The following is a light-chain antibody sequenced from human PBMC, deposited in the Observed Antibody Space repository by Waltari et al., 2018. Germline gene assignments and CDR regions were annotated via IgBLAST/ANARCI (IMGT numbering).Light chain of an antibody. CDR1: NSGNSN. CDR3: QQYNNRPWT. J-gene: IGKJ1*01. V-gene: IGKV3-15*01. CDR2: VAS. Sequence: SCSAHNSGNSNLAWYQQKLGQAPRVLIYVASTRATGVPARFSGSGSGTEFTLTISSLQSEDFALYYCQQYNNRPWTFGQGTKVEIK.